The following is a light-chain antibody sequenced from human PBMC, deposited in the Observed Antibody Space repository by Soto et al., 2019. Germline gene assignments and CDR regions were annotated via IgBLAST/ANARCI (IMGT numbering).Light chain of an antibody. V-gene: IGKV3D-15*01. J-gene: IGKJ1*01. CDR1: QSVSSN. CDR3: QQNYSATWT. CDR2: GAS. Sequence: EIVMTQSPATLSVSPGERATLSCRASQSVSSNLAWYQQKPGQAPRLLIYGASNRATGIPDRFSGSGSGTDFTLTISSLQPEDFATYSCQQNYSATWTFGQGTKV.